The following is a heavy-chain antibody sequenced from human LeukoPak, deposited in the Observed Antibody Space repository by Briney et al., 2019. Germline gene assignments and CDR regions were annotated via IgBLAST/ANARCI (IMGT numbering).Heavy chain of an antibody. D-gene: IGHD1-7*01. CDR3: AKGWNWAIDY. CDR1: GFTFSSYW. J-gene: IGHJ4*02. CDR2: ISGSGGST. V-gene: IGHV3-23*01. Sequence: GGSLRLSCAASGFTFSSYWMHWVRQAPGKGLEWVSAISGSGGSTYYADSVKGRFTISRDNSKNTLFLQMNNLRVEDMAVLYCAKGWNWAIDYWGQGTLVTVSS.